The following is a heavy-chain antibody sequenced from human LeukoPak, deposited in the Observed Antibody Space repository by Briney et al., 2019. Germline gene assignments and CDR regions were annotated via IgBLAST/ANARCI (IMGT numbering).Heavy chain of an antibody. CDR1: GGSISSYY. Sequence: SETLSLTCTVSGGSISSYYWSWIRQPPGKGLEWIGYIYYSGSTNYNPSLKSRVTISVDTSKNQFSLKLCSVTAADTAVYYCARVPGTYRFDYWGQGSVVTVSS. J-gene: IGHJ4*02. CDR3: ARVPGTYRFDY. V-gene: IGHV4-59*01. D-gene: IGHD1-26*01. CDR2: IYYSGST.